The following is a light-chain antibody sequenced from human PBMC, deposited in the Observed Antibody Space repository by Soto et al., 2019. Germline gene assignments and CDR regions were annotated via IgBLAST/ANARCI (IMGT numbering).Light chain of an antibody. V-gene: IGKV1-5*01. CDR3: QHCNSYPRT. CDR2: HAS. J-gene: IGKJ1*01. CDR1: QTINNW. Sequence: DIQMTQSPSTLSASIGDRVTITCRARQTINNWLAWYQQKPGKAPNLLIYHASNLYTGDPSRFSGSAFGTAFTLTFSSLQPAEFATYYCQHCNSYPRTFGQGTKVEIK.